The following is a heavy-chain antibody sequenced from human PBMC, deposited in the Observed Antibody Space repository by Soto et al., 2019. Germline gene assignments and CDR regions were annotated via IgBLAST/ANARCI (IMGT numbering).Heavy chain of an antibody. CDR3: AKDRITGTPRGHWFDP. CDR2: ISGSGGST. CDR1: GFTFSSYA. V-gene: IGHV3-23*01. Sequence: GSLRLSCAASGFTFSSYAMSWVRQAPGKGLEWVSAISGSGGSTYYADSVKGRFTISRDNSKNTLYLQMNSLRAEDTAVYYCAKDRITGTPRGHWFDPWGQGTLVTVSS. D-gene: IGHD1-20*01. J-gene: IGHJ5*02.